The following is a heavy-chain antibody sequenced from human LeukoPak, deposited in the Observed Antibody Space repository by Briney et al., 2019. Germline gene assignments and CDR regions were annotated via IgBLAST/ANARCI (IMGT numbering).Heavy chain of an antibody. CDR1: GFTVSSNY. D-gene: IGHD4-11*01. V-gene: IGHV3-66*01. J-gene: IGHJ6*03. CDR2: IYSGGST. Sequence: GGSLRLSCAASGFTVSSNYMSWVRQAPGKGLEWVSIIYSGGSTYYADSVKARFTISRDNSKNTLYLQMNSLRAEDTAVYYCARDRTGQQLISRKEYYYMDVWGKGTTVTISS. CDR3: ARDRTGQQLISRKEYYYMDV.